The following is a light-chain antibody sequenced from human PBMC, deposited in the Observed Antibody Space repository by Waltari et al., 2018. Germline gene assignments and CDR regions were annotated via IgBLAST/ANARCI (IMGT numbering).Light chain of an antibody. J-gene: IGLJ3*02. V-gene: IGLV2-11*01. CDR3: SSYAGSYTWV. CDR1: RSDVGSYNF. CDR2: DVT. Sequence: QSALTQPRSVSGSPGQSVTISCTGTRSDVGSYNFVSWSQQHPGKAPKPMIYDVTQRPSGVPHRFSGSKSGNPASLTISGLQPEDEADYYCSSYAGSYTWVFGGGTKLTVV.